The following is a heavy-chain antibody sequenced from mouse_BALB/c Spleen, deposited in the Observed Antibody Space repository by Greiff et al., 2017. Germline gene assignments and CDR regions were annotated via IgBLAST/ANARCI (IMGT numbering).Heavy chain of an antibody. J-gene: IGHJ1*01. CDR1: GFTFSSYA. V-gene: IGHV5-6-5*01. CDR3: ARGRTGYFDV. Sequence: EVKLQESGGGLVKPGGSLKLSCAASGFTFSSYAMSWVRQTPEKRLEWVASISSGGSTYYPDSVKGRFTISRDNARNILYLQMSSLRSEDTAMYYCARGRTGYFDVWGAGTTVTVSS. CDR2: ISSGGST. D-gene: IGHD1-1*01.